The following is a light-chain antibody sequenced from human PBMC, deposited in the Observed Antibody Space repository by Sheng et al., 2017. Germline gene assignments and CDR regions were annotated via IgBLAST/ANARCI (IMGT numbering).Light chain of an antibody. V-gene: IGLV3-10*01. J-gene: IGLJ3*02. Sequence: SYELTQPPSVSVPPGQTARITCFGDALPKKYAYWYQQKSGQAPVLVIYEDKKRPSGIPERFSGSSSGTMATLTVSGAQVEDEGDYYCYSQDSSGGLGVFGGGTKLTVL. CDR1: ALPKKY. CDR3: YSQDSSGGLGV. CDR2: EDK.